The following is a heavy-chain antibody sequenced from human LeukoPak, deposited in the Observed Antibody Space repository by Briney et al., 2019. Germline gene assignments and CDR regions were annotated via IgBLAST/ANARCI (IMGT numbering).Heavy chain of an antibody. CDR1: GGSISSASYY. Sequence: PSQTLSLTCTVSGGSISSASYYWSWIRQPAGKGLEWIGRIYTSGCTNYNPSLKSRVTISVDTSKNQFSLKLSSVTAADTAVYYCAMRERLAAAFDYWGQGTLVTVSS. J-gene: IGHJ4*02. V-gene: IGHV4-61*02. CDR2: IYTSGCT. CDR3: AMRERLAAAFDY. D-gene: IGHD6-13*01.